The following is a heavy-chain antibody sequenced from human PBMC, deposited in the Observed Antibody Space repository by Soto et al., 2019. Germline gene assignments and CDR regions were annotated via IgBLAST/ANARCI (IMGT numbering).Heavy chain of an antibody. J-gene: IGHJ5*02. CDR3: ARRGGYYHCLDT. CDR2: VYYTGTT. Sequence: SETLSLTCTVSGGSINNYYWTWIRQPPGMGLEWIGYVYYTGTTSYNPSLKSRVTISIDGSKNQISLKLSSVTAGDTAFYYCARRGGYYHCLDTWGQGTLVTVSS. V-gene: IGHV4-59*08. D-gene: IGHD3-22*01. CDR1: GGSINNYY.